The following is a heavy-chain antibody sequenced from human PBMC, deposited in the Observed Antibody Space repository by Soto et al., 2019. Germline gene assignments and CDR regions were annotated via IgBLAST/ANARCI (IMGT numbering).Heavy chain of an antibody. Sequence: GGSLRLSCAASGFTFSSYGMNWVRQAPGKGLEWVSAISSSSSYTYYADSVKGRFTISRDNAKNTLYLQMNSLRAEDTAVYYCAKAGVGNSGRRDWFALWGRGALDTVSS. CDR2: ISSSSSYT. J-gene: IGHJ5*02. CDR3: AKAGVGNSGRRDWFAL. V-gene: IGHV3-21*04. CDR1: GFTFSSYG. D-gene: IGHD6-25*01.